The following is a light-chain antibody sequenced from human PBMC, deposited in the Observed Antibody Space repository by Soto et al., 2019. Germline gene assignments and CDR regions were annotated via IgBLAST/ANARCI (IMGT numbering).Light chain of an antibody. CDR1: QSVSGN. CDR3: QQYNIGPPIT. J-gene: IGKJ3*01. Sequence: EIVMTQSPATLSVSPGERATLSCRASQSVSGNLAWYQQKPGQAPRLLIYAASTRATGIPARFSGSGSGTEFTLTISSLQSEDFSVYYCQQYNIGPPITFGPGTKVDIK. CDR2: AAS. V-gene: IGKV3-15*01.